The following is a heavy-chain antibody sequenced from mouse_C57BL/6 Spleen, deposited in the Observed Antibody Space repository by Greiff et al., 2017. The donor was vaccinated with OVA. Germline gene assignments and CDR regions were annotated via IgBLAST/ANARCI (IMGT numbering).Heavy chain of an antibody. D-gene: IGHD1-1*01. CDR1: GFSFNTYA. J-gene: IGHJ1*03. V-gene: IGHV10-1*01. CDR2: IRSKSNNYAT. CDR3: VRPYYGSSYGYFDV. Sequence: EVHLVESGGGLVQPKGSLKLSCAASGFSFNTYAMNWVRQAPGKGLEWVARIRSKSNNYATYYADSVKDRFTISRDDSESMLYLQMNNLKTEDTAMYYCVRPYYGSSYGYFDVWGTGTTVTVSS.